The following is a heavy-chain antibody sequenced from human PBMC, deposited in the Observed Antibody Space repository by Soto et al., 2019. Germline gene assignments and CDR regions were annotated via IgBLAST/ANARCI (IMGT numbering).Heavy chain of an antibody. Sequence: GSSVKVSCKASGYPFTSYYMHWVRQAPGQGLEWMGIINPSGGSTSYAQKFQGRVTMTRDTSTSTVYMELSSLRSEDTAVYYCAREGNQLRGSGTASPKNPFDTGGKRTMV. V-gene: IGHV1-46*01. CDR2: INPSGGST. CDR3: AREGNQLRGSGTASPKNPFDT. CDR1: GYPFTSYY. D-gene: IGHD2-2*01. J-gene: IGHJ3*02.